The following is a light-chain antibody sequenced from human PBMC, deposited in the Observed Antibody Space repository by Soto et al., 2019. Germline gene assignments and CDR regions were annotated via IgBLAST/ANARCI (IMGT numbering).Light chain of an antibody. Sequence: ETTLTQSPATLSASPGERVTLSCRATQSVTYNLAWYQQKPGQAPRLLIYGASTRPTGIPARSSGRGSGTEFTLTITSLQSEDFAVYYCQQYNDWLWTFGQGTKVE. CDR3: QQYNDWLWT. CDR1: QSVTYN. V-gene: IGKV3-15*01. CDR2: GAS. J-gene: IGKJ1*01.